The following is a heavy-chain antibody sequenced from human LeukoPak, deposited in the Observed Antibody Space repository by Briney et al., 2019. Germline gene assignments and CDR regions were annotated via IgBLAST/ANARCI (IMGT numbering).Heavy chain of an antibody. CDR3: ASPSSGQSFDI. CDR2: IYTGGNT. CDR1: GFIVSSNY. Sequence: GGSLRLSCAASGFIVSSNYINWVRQAPGKGLEWVSVIYTGGNTYYADSVKGRFTISRDSSKNTLYLQMHSLRAEDTAVYYCASPSSGQSFDIWGQGTMVTVSS. J-gene: IGHJ3*02. V-gene: IGHV3-53*01. D-gene: IGHD6-19*01.